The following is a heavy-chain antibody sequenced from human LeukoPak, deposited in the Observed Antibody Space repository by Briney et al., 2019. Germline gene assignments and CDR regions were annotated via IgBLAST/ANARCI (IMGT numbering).Heavy chain of an antibody. CDR1: GFTFRSYA. Sequence: PGGSLRLSCAASGFTFRSYAMSWVRQAPGKGLEWVSSISGNGGNTYYADSVKGRFTISRDNSKNTLYLQMNSLRAEDTAVYYCTKGSYYDNSGRAYFDYWGQGTLVTVSS. CDR2: ISGNGGNT. D-gene: IGHD3-22*01. J-gene: IGHJ4*02. V-gene: IGHV3-23*01. CDR3: TKGSYYDNSGRAYFDY.